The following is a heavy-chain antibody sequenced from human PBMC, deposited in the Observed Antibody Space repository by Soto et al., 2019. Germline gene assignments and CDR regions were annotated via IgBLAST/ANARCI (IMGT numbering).Heavy chain of an antibody. Sequence: GGSLRLSCEVSGVTVNSNFMSWVRQAPGKGLEWVSVIFSGGNADYADSVKGRFIMSRDISKNTLYLQMNSLRAEDTAVYFCVKEFRGAFDYWGQGTLVTVYS. V-gene: IGHV3-53*01. J-gene: IGHJ4*02. CDR3: VKEFRGAFDY. D-gene: IGHD3-10*01. CDR2: IFSGGNA. CDR1: GVTVNSNF.